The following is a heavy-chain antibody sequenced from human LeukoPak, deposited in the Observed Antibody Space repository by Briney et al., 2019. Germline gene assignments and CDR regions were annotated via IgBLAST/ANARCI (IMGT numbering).Heavy chain of an antibody. CDR2: IYYSGST. V-gene: IGHV4-39*07. CDR3: ARNVGATSPFDY. J-gene: IGHJ4*02. D-gene: IGHD1-26*01. Sequence: SETLSLTCTVSGVSISSSSYYWVWIRQPPGRGLEWIGSIYYSGSTYYNPSLKSRVAISVDTSKSQFSLKLSSVTAADTAVYYCARNVGATSPFDYWGQGTLVTVSS. CDR1: GVSISSSSYY.